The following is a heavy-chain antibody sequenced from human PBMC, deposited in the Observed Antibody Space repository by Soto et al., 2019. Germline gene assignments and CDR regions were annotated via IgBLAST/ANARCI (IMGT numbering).Heavy chain of an antibody. Sequence: SETLSLTCTVSGGSVSSIDYYWNWIRQPPGKGLEWIGYIYYSGSADYNPSLESRVILSVDTSKNQFSLKVTSVTAADTAVYYCARGAGFGYYYYHMDVWGQGTTVTVSS. J-gene: IGHJ6*02. D-gene: IGHD1-26*01. CDR2: IYYSGSA. CDR3: ARGAGFGYYYYHMDV. V-gene: IGHV4-61*08. CDR1: GGSVSSIDYY.